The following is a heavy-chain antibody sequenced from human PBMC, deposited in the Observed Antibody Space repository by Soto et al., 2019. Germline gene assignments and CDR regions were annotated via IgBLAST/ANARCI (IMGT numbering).Heavy chain of an antibody. Sequence: GGSLRLSCASSVFTFSNAWMSCVRHSPGKWLEWVGRIKSYTNGGTTDYAAPVKGRFAISRDDSKNTLYLQMNSLKTEDAGVYYCTTEDPIHKYWGQGTLVTVCS. CDR2: IKSYTNGGTT. V-gene: IGHV3-15*01. CDR3: TTEDPIHKY. CDR1: VFTFSNAW. D-gene: IGHD5-18*01. J-gene: IGHJ4*02.